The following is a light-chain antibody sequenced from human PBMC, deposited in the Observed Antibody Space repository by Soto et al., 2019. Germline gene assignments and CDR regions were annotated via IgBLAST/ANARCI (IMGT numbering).Light chain of an antibody. Sequence: EIVLTQSPGTLSLSPGERATLSCRASQSVFSSYLAWYQQKPGQAPRHLIYGASSRATGIPDRFSGSGSGTDFTLNISRLEPEDVAVYYCQQYGSSPLTFGGGTKVEIK. J-gene: IGKJ4*01. CDR2: GAS. CDR3: QQYGSSPLT. V-gene: IGKV3-20*01. CDR1: QSVFSSY.